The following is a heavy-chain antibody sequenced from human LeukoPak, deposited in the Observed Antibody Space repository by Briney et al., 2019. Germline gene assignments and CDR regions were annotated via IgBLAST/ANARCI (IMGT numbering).Heavy chain of an antibody. CDR3: AKEAGDGAAYCGGDCYSSDY. Sequence: GGSLRLSCTASGFTFSSYAMNWVRQAPGKGLEWVSGISGSGTSTYYADSVKGRFTISRDNSKNTLYLQMNSLRAEDTAVYYCAKEAGDGAAYCGGDCYSSDYWGQGTLVTVSS. D-gene: IGHD2-21*02. CDR2: ISGSGTST. V-gene: IGHV3-23*01. J-gene: IGHJ4*02. CDR1: GFTFSSYA.